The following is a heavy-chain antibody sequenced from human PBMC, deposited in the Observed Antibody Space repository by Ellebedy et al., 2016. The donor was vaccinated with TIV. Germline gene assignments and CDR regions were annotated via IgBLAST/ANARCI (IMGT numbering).Heavy chain of an antibody. V-gene: IGHV3-74*01. CDR2: INSDGSST. J-gene: IGHJ1*01. CDR1: GFTFSSYW. Sequence: GGSLRLSXAASGFTFSSYWMHWVRQAPGKGLVWVSRINSDGSSTSYADSVKGRFTISRDNSKNTLYLQMNSLRAEDTAVYYYARGWRSGDYREYFQHWGQGTLVTVSS. CDR3: ARGWRSGDYREYFQH. D-gene: IGHD4-17*01.